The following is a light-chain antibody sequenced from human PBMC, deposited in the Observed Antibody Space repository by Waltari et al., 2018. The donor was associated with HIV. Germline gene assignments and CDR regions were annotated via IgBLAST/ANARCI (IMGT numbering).Light chain of an antibody. Sequence: DIQMTQFPSFVSASVGDRVTITCRARQDVATWLAWTQQRPGEAPRLLIYAASRLHDGVPSRFSGDGSDREFTLTIGSLQPEDFATYYCQQAYDFPPTFGQGTKVE. V-gene: IGKV1-12*01. CDR1: QDVATW. J-gene: IGKJ1*01. CDR2: AAS. CDR3: QQAYDFPPT.